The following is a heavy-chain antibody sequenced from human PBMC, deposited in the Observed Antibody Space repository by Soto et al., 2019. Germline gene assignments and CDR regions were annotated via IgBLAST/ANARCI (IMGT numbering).Heavy chain of an antibody. CDR2: ISYDGSNK. Sequence: GGSLRLSCAASGFTFSSYAMHWVRQAPGKGLEWVAVISYDGSNKYYADSVKGRFTISRDNAENTLYLQMNNLRADDTAVYYCVRVLKSIGWDNDVFDIWGQGTMVTVSS. CDR1: GFTFSSYA. CDR3: VRVLKSIGWDNDVFDI. V-gene: IGHV3-30-3*01. D-gene: IGHD6-19*01. J-gene: IGHJ3*02.